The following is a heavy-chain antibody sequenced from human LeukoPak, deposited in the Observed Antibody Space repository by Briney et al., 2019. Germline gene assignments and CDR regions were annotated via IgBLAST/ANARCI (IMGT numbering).Heavy chain of an antibody. CDR3: ARIYCSSTSCPFDP. Sequence: PSETLSLTCTVSGGSISSSSYYWGWIRHPPGKGLEWIGSIYYSGSTNYNPSLKRRVTISVDTSKNQFSLKLSSVTAADTAVYYCARIYCSSTSCPFDPWGQGTLVTVSS. V-gene: IGHV4-39*07. CDR2: IYYSGST. CDR1: GGSISSSSYY. D-gene: IGHD2-2*01. J-gene: IGHJ5*02.